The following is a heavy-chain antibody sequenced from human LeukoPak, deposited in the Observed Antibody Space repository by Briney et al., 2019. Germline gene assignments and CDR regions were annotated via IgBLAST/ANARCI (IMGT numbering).Heavy chain of an antibody. V-gene: IGHV4-59*01. Sequence: SETLSLTCTVSGDSISSYYWSWIRQPPGKGLEWIGYMYYSGSTNYNPSLKSRVTISVDTSKNQFSLKLSSVTAADTAVYYCARGIIVGATWGENYNCFDPWGQGTLVTVSS. CDR1: GDSISSYY. CDR2: MYYSGST. J-gene: IGHJ5*02. D-gene: IGHD1-26*01. CDR3: ARGIIVGATWGENYNCFDP.